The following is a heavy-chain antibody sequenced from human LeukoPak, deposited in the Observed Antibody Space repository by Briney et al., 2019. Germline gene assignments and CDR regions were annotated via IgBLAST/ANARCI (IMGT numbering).Heavy chain of an antibody. V-gene: IGHV4-59*01. Sequence: SETLSLTCTVSGDSISSYYWSWIRQPPGKGLEWIGYMYYSGSTNYNPSLKSRVTISVDTSKNQFSLKLSSVTAADTAVYYCARGIIVGATWGENYNCFDPWGQGTLVTVSS. CDR1: GDSISSYY. CDR2: MYYSGST. J-gene: IGHJ5*02. D-gene: IGHD1-26*01. CDR3: ARGIIVGATWGENYNCFDP.